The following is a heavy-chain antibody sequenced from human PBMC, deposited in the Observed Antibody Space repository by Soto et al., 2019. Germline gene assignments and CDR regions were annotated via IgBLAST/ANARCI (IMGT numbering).Heavy chain of an antibody. CDR2: ISGSGGST. CDR3: AKEAHAYYDSSGYYSYFDY. V-gene: IGHV3-23*01. J-gene: IGHJ4*02. D-gene: IGHD3-22*01. Sequence: PGGFLRLSCAVSGFTFRAYAMHWVRQAPGEGLEWVSAISGSGGSTYYADSVKGRFTISRDNSKNTLYLQMNSLRAEDTAVYYCAKEAHAYYDSSGYYSYFDYWGQGTLVTVSS. CDR1: GFTFRAYA.